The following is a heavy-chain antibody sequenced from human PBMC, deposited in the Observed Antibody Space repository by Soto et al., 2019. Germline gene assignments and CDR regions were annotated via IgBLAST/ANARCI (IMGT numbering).Heavy chain of an antibody. Sequence: PSETLSLTCIVSGGPISSADYYWSWVRQPPGKGLEWIGYIYYSGSTYYNPSLKSRLTISVDTSKNQFSLKLSSVTAADTAVYYCARAATGWGNAFDIWGQGTMVTVSS. V-gene: IGHV4-30-4*01. CDR3: ARAATGWGNAFDI. D-gene: IGHD2-15*01. CDR1: GGPISSADYY. J-gene: IGHJ3*02. CDR2: IYYSGST.